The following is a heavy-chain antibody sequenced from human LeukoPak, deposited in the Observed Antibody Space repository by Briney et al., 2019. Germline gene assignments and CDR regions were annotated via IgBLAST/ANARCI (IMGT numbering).Heavy chain of an antibody. CDR3: ARLAYCNAISCSLFDC. J-gene: IGHJ4*02. CDR2: IKQDGSEK. CDR1: GFSFNTYW. V-gene: IGHV3-7*01. Sequence: PGGSLRLSCAASGFSFNTYWMSWVRQAPGKGLEWVDNIKQDGSEKYYVDSVKGRFTISRDNAKNSLYLQVNSLRGEDTAVYYCARLAYCNAISCSLFDCWGQGVLVTVSS. D-gene: IGHD2-2*01.